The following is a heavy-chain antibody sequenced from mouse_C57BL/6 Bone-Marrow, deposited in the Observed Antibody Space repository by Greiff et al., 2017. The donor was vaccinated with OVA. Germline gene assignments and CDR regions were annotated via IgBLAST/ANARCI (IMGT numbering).Heavy chain of an antibody. J-gene: IGHJ2*01. CDR1: GYTFTTYP. CDR2: FHPYNDDT. V-gene: IGHV1-47*01. Sequence: QVQLKESGAELVKPGASVKMSCKASGYTFTTYPIEWMKQNHGKSLEWIGNFHPYNDDTKYNEKFKGKATLTVEKSSSTVYFELSRLTSDDSAVYYCARRDGYFYYFDYWGQGTTLTVSS. CDR3: ARRDGYFYYFDY. D-gene: IGHD2-3*01.